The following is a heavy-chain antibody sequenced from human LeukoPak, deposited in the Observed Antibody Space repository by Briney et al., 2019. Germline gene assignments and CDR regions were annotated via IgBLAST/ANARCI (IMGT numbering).Heavy chain of an antibody. V-gene: IGHV4-39*07. CDR3: ARVGVFGYCTRDSCHSPFDS. Sequence: PSETLSLTCTVSSGSIASSSNYWVWIRQPPGKGLEWIENIYYSGITYYNASLTSRVTISVDTPKNQFSLNLASVTAADTAVYYCARVGVFGYCTRDSCHSPFDSWGQGTLVTVSS. D-gene: IGHD2-15*01. J-gene: IGHJ4*02. CDR1: SGSIASSSNY. CDR2: IYYSGIT.